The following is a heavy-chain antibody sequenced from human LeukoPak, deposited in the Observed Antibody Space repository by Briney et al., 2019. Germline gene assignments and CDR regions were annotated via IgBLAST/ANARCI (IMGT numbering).Heavy chain of an antibody. CDR1: GFTFDDYA. V-gene: IGHV3-43D*03. CDR3: AKGGSSWYALDY. CDR2: ISRDGGSA. D-gene: IGHD6-13*01. J-gene: IGHJ4*02. Sequence: GGSLRLSCAASGFTFDDYAMHWVRQAPGKGLEWVSLISRDGGSAYYADSVKGRFTISRDNSKNSLYLQMNSLRAEDTALYYCAKGGSSWYALDYWGQGTLVTVSS.